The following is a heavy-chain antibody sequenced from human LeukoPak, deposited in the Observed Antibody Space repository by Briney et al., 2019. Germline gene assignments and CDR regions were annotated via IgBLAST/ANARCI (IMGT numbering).Heavy chain of an antibody. CDR1: GFTFNDYA. V-gene: IGHV3-9*03. D-gene: IGHD3-22*01. Sequence: PGGSLRLSCVASGFTFNDYAMHWVRQAPGKGLEWVSGISWNSGTIGYAHSVKGRFTISRDNAKNSLYLQMNSLRAEDMAFYYCAKDYYYDSSGYTYFDYWGQGALVTVSS. J-gene: IGHJ4*02. CDR3: AKDYYYDSSGYTYFDY. CDR2: ISWNSGTI.